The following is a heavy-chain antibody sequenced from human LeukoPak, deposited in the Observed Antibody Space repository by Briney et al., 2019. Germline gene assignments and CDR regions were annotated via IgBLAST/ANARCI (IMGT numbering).Heavy chain of an antibody. CDR2: LYSGGST. J-gene: IGHJ4*02. D-gene: IGHD3-10*01. Sequence: QASETLSLTCTVSGGSISSSTYYWAWVRQPPGKGLEWVSVLYSGGSTYYADSVKGRFTISRDNSKDTLYLQMNGLRAEDTAVYYCARGLWFGGSYYFDYWGQGTLVTVSS. V-gene: IGHV3-53*01. CDR1: GGSISSSTYY. CDR3: ARGLWFGGSYYFDY.